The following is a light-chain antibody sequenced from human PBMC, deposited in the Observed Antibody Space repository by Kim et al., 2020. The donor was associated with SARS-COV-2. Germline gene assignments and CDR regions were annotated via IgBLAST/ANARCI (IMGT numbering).Light chain of an antibody. Sequence: EIVLTQSPGTLSLSPGERATLSCRASQSLGSNYLAWYQQKPGQAPRVLIYGASSRATGIPDRFSGSGSGTDFTLTISRLEPEDFAVYFCQYYDRSPLYTFGQGTKLEI. V-gene: IGKV3-20*01. CDR3: QYYDRSPLYT. CDR1: QSLGSNY. J-gene: IGKJ2*01. CDR2: GAS.